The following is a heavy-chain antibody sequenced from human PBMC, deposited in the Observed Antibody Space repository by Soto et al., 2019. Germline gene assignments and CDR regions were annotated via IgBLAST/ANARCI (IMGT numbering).Heavy chain of an antibody. CDR2: IYYSGIT. J-gene: IGHJ4*02. D-gene: IGHD2-8*02. CDR1: GGSISSYY. Sequence: SETLSLTCTVSGGSISSYYWSWIRQPPGKGLEWIGYIYYSGITDYNPSLKSRVTISVDTSKSQFSLKLSSVTAADTAVYYCARGGGVDYWGQGTLVTVSS. CDR3: ARGGGVDY. V-gene: IGHV4-59*01.